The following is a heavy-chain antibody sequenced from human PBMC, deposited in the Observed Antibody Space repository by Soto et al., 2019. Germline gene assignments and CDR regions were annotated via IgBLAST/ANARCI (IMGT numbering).Heavy chain of an antibody. CDR2: IVYDGSNK. CDR1: GFTFSNYG. Sequence: QVQLVESGGGVVQPGRSLRLSCAASGFTFSNYGMHWVRQAPGKGLEWVAVIVYDGSNKYYADSVKGRFTISRDNSKNPLYLQMNSLRAEDTAVYYCATAKSYYHYGMDVWGQGTTVTVSS. J-gene: IGHJ6*02. CDR3: ATAKSYYHYGMDV. V-gene: IGHV3-33*01.